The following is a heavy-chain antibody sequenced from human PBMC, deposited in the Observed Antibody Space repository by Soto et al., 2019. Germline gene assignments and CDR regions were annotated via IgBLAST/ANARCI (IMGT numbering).Heavy chain of an antibody. J-gene: IGHJ6*03. CDR2: ISSGSEYI. CDR3: ATDGAAGSVMEV. Sequence: EMQLVESGGGLVKPGGSLRLSCAASGFTFSTYGMNWVRQAPGKGLEWVSSISSGSEYIYYADSLKGRLTISRDNARNSLYLQLNSLRAEDTAVYYCATDGAAGSVMEVWGAGTTVTVSS. V-gene: IGHV3-21*01. D-gene: IGHD6-13*01. CDR1: GFTFSTYG.